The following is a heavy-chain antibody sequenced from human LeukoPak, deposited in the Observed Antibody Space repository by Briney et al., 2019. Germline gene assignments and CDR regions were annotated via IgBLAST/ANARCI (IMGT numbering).Heavy chain of an antibody. J-gene: IGHJ1*01. Sequence: GGSLRLSCAASGFTFGSYWMSWVRQAPGKGLEWVANIKQDGSEKYYVDSVKGRFTISRDNAENSLSLQMNSLRAEDTAVYYCARGGAARLHFQNWGQGTLVTVSS. V-gene: IGHV3-7*03. D-gene: IGHD6-6*01. CDR1: GFTFGSYW. CDR2: IKQDGSEK. CDR3: ARGGAARLHFQN.